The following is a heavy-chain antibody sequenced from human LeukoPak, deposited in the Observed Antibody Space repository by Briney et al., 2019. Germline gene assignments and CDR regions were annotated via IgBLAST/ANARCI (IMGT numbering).Heavy chain of an antibody. J-gene: IGHJ3*02. CDR1: GFTFSSYA. Sequence: GGSLRLSCAASGFTFSSYAMHWVRQAPGKGLEWVAVISYDGSNKYYADSVKGRFTISRDSSKNTLYLQMNSLRAEDTAVYYCAREMGIRSENAFDIWGQGTMVTVSS. CDR2: ISYDGSNK. CDR3: AREMGIRSENAFDI. V-gene: IGHV3-30*04. D-gene: IGHD6-13*01.